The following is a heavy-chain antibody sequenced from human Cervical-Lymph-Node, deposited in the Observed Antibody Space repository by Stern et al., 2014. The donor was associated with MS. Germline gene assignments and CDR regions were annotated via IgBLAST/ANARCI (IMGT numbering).Heavy chain of an antibody. Sequence: QVQLQESGPGLVKPSETLFLTCTVSGGSSSSYYWTWFRQPPGKGLEWIGYMYDSGSTNYNPSLKSRVTISTDMSRNQFSLRLTSVTAADTAVYYCARVRWLARVDYWGQGILVTVSS. V-gene: IGHV4-59*01. CDR3: ARVRWLARVDY. CDR1: GGSSSSYY. CDR2: MYDSGST. J-gene: IGHJ4*02. D-gene: IGHD6-19*01.